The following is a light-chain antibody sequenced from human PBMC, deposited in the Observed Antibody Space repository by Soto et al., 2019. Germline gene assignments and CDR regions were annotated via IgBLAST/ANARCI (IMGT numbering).Light chain of an antibody. CDR1: QSISSW. V-gene: IGKV1-5*03. Sequence: DIQMTQSPSTLSASVGDRVTITCRASQSISSWLAWYHQKPGEAPKLLIHKASTLQSGVPSRFSGSESGTEFTLTISSLQPDDFGTYYCQQYNIFPWTFGQGTKVDIK. CDR3: QQYNIFPWT. CDR2: KAS. J-gene: IGKJ1*01.